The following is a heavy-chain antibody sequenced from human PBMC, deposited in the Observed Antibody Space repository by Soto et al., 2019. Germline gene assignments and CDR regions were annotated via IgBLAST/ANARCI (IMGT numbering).Heavy chain of an antibody. J-gene: IGHJ4*02. V-gene: IGHV1-69*06. CDR3: SRFCGSETTVTSYYFDY. D-gene: IGHD4-17*01. CDR1: GDTFSSYA. Sequence: QVQLVQSGAEVKKPGSSVKVSCKASGDTFSSYAISWVRQAPGQGLEWMGGIIPIFGTANYAQKFQGRVTITADKSTSTAYMELSSLRSEDTAVYYCSRFCGSETTVTSYYFDYWRQGTLVTVSS. CDR2: IIPIFGTA.